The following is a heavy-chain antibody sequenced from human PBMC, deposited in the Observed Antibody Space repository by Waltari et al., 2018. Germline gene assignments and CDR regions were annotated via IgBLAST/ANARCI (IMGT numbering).Heavy chain of an antibody. Sequence: QVQLVESGGGVVQPGRSLRLSCAASGFTFSSYAMHWVRQAPGKGLEWVAVISYDGSNKYYADSVKDRFTISRDNSKNTLYLQMNSLRAEDTAVYYCARDRGSSGWYALDYWGQGTLVTVSS. D-gene: IGHD6-19*01. CDR2: ISYDGSNK. J-gene: IGHJ4*02. V-gene: IGHV3-30-3*01. CDR3: ARDRGSSGWYALDY. CDR1: GFTFSSYA.